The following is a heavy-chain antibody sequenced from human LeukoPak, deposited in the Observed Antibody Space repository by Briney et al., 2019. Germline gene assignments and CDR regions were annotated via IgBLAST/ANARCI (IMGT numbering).Heavy chain of an antibody. D-gene: IGHD3-10*01. CDR1: GFTFSSYA. CDR2: ISGSGGST. CDR3: AKDRGVEDDAFDI. Sequence: GGSLRLSCAAFGFTFSSYAMSWVRQAPGKGLEWVSAISGSGGSTYYADSVKGRFTISRDNSKNTLYLQMNSLRAEDTAVYYCAKDRGVEDDAFDIWGQGTMVTVSS. J-gene: IGHJ3*02. V-gene: IGHV3-23*01.